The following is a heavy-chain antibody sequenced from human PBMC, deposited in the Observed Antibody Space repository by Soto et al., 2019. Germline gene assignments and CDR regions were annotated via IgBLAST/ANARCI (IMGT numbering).Heavy chain of an antibody. V-gene: IGHV1-69*12. D-gene: IGHD2-15*01. J-gene: IGHJ4*02. CDR3: ARESRYCSGGSCYCLPGIDY. CDR2: IMPIFGTA. Sequence: QVQLVQYGAEVKKPGSSVKDTCKASGGTCSSYAISWVRHAPVQGLEWMEGIMPIFGTANYTQKFQGRVTITADESTSTAYMELSSLRSEDTAVYYYARESRYCSGGSCYCLPGIDYWGQGTLVTVSS. CDR1: GGTCSSYA.